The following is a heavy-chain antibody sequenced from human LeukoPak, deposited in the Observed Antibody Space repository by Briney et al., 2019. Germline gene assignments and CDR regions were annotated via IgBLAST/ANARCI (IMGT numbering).Heavy chain of an antibody. CDR2: IIPILGTA. Sequence: GASVKVSCKASGGTFSSYAISWVRQAPGQGLEWMGGIIPILGTANYAQKFQGRVTITTDESTSTAYMELSSLRSEDTAVYYCARDDSSGYYMDVWGKGTTVTVSS. V-gene: IGHV1-69*05. D-gene: IGHD3-22*01. CDR1: GGTFSSYA. J-gene: IGHJ6*03. CDR3: ARDDSSGYYMDV.